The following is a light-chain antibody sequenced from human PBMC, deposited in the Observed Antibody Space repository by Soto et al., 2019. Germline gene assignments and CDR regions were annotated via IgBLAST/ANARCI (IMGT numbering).Light chain of an antibody. CDR2: EVS. Sequence: QSALTQPPSASRSPGQSVTISCTGTSSDVGAYNYVPWYQQLPGKAPKLIIYEVSKRPSGVPDRFSGSKSGNAASLTVSGLQAEDEADYYCTSYAGTYSFFYVFGTGTKVTVL. CDR1: SSDVGAYNY. J-gene: IGLJ1*01. V-gene: IGLV2-8*01. CDR3: TSYAGTYSFFYV.